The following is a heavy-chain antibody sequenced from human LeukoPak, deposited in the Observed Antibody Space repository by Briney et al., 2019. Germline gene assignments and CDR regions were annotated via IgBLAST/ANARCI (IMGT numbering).Heavy chain of an antibody. J-gene: IGHJ4*02. V-gene: IGHV3-48*03. D-gene: IGHD2-15*01. CDR3: ARDLGGGGRRSFFGY. CDR1: GFTLSSYE. Sequence: PGGSLRLSCTASGFTLSSYEMNWVRQGPGKGLEWVSYISSSGNTIYYADSVKGRFTVSRDNAKNSLFLQMDSLRAEDTAVYYCARDLGGGGRRSFFGYWGQGTLVTVSS. CDR2: ISSSGNTI.